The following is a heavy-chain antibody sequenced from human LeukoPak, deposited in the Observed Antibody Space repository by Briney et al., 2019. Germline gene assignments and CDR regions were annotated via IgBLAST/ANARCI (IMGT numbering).Heavy chain of an antibody. Sequence: SVKVSCEASGGTFSSYAISWVRQAPGQGLEWMGGIIPIFGTANYAQKFQGRVTITADESTSTAYMELSSLRSEDTAVYYCAGTFGGSVAGTFDYWGQGTLVTASS. V-gene: IGHV1-69*13. D-gene: IGHD6-19*01. CDR1: GGTFSSYA. J-gene: IGHJ4*02. CDR2: IIPIFGTA. CDR3: AGTFGGSVAGTFDY.